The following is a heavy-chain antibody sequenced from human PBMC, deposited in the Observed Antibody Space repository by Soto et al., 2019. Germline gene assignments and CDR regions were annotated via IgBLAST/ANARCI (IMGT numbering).Heavy chain of an antibody. V-gene: IGHV4-4*02. J-gene: IGHJ6*02. Sequence: QVKLQESGPGLVKPSGALSLTCAVSAGSISSSNWWCWVRQPPGKGLEWIGAIYHSGSTNYNPSLKSRVTRSVDKSKNQYSLKLSSVTAADTAVYYCERVSGSYYYGMDVWGQGTPVTVSS. CDR2: IYHSGST. D-gene: IGHD1-26*01. CDR3: ERVSGSYYYGMDV. CDR1: AGSISSSNW.